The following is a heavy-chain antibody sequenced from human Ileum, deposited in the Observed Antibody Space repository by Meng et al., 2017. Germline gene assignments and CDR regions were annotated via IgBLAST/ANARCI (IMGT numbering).Heavy chain of an antibody. CDR3: ARDHWGSLDY. J-gene: IGHJ4*02. CDR1: GGSVSSSGYQ. CDR2: AST. V-gene: IGHV4-61*08. Sequence: QVQLTDAGPGLVRPSETLSLICAVSGGSVSSSGYQWGWIRQPPGKGLEWIGYASTNYNPSLKSRVTISVDTSKNQFSLKLTSVTAADTAVYYCARDHWGSLDYWGQGVLVTVSS. D-gene: IGHD7-27*01.